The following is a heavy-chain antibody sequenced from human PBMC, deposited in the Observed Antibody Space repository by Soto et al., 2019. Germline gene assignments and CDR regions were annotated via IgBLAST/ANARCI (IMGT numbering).Heavy chain of an antibody. J-gene: IGHJ4*02. CDR1: GFTFSTYG. D-gene: IGHD6-19*01. CDR3: ARDYGRIAVADTCDY. CDR2: IWYDGSNK. V-gene: IGHV3-33*01. Sequence: QVQLVESGGGVVQPGRSLRLSCAASGFTFSTYGMHWVRQAPGKGLEWVAVIWYDGSNKYYADSVKARFTISRDNSKNTLYLQMNSLRAEDTAVYYCARDYGRIAVADTCDYWGQGTLVTVSS.